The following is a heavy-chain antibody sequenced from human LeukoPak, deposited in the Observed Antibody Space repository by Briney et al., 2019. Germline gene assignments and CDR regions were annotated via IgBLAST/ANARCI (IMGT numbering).Heavy chain of an antibody. CDR1: GFTFGNYA. J-gene: IGHJ5*02. Sequence: GRSLRLSCAASGFTFGNYAMSWVRQAPGKGLEWVSVIFGGGVGTYYADSVRGRFTISRDNSKNTVYLQMNSLRVDDTAIYYCAKTSVAAAPFSWGQGTLVTVSS. D-gene: IGHD6-19*01. CDR3: AKTSVAAAPFS. V-gene: IGHV3-23*01. CDR2: IFGGGVGT.